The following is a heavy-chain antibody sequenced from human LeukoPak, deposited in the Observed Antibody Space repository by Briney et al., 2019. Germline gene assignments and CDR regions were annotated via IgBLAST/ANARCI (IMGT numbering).Heavy chain of an antibody. D-gene: IGHD3-22*01. Sequence: KSSETLSLTCTVSGASISISSYYWGWIRQPPGRGLEWIATIHHSGSTYHNPSLKSRVTMSVDTSKNQFSLKLSSLTAAGTAVYYCARHPSGSSFDYWGQGTLVTVSS. CDR2: IHHSGST. J-gene: IGHJ4*02. V-gene: IGHV4-39*01. CDR1: GASISISSYY. CDR3: ARHPSGSSFDY.